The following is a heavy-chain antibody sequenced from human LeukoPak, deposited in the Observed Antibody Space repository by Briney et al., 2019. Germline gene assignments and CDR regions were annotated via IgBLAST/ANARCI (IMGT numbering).Heavy chain of an antibody. CDR3: AKDGAGATSLDC. D-gene: IGHD1-26*01. CDR2: IWHDGGYE. Sequence: SGGSLRLSCAASGFTFSRYGMHWVRQAPGKGLEWVAVIWHDGGYEYYADSVKGRFTISRDSSKNTLYLQMNSLRAEDTAVYYCAKDGAGATSLDCRGQGTLVTVSS. V-gene: IGHV3-33*06. J-gene: IGHJ4*02. CDR1: GFTFSRYG.